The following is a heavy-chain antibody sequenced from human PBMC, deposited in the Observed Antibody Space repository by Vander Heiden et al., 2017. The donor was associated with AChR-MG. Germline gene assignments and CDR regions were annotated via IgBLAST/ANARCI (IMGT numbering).Heavy chain of an antibody. CDR2: YYSGST. CDR3: ARHKLFRGFIDV. V-gene: IGHV4-39*01. D-gene: IGHD3-10*01. Sequence: QLQLQESGPGLAKPSETLSLTCSISGGSISGSDFQWGWIRQPPGKGLEWIGSYYSGSTYYTPALESRVTVSVDTSNNQLSLKLTSVTAADTAVYYCARHKLFRGFIDVWGQGALVTVSS. J-gene: IGHJ4*02. CDR1: GGSISGSDFQ.